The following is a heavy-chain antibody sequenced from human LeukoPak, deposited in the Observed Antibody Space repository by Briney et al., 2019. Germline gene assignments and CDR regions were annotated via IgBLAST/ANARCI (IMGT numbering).Heavy chain of an antibody. CDR3: ASDSRNYYDIRGGGDEAFDI. Sequence: ASVKVSCKTSGYTFTGYYIQWVRQAPGQGLEWMGWINPNSGGASYVQKFQGRVTMTSDTSISTAYMELSSLRSDDTAVYYCASDSRNYYDIRGGGDEAFDIWGQGTMVTVSS. D-gene: IGHD3-22*01. CDR2: INPNSGGA. J-gene: IGHJ3*02. V-gene: IGHV1-2*02. CDR1: GYTFTGYY.